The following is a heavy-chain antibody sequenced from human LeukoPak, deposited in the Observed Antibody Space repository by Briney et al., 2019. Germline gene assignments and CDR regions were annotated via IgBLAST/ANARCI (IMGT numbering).Heavy chain of an antibody. V-gene: IGHV3-23*01. CDR1: GFTFSSYA. CDR3: AKDLAAAVVDGMDV. D-gene: IGHD6-13*01. CDR2: ISGSGGST. J-gene: IGHJ6*04. Sequence: PGGSLRLSCAASGFTFSSYAMSWVRQAPGKRLEWVSAISGSGGSTYYADSVKGRFTISRDNSKNTLYLQMNSLRAEDTAVYYCAKDLAAAVVDGMDVWGKGTTVTVSS.